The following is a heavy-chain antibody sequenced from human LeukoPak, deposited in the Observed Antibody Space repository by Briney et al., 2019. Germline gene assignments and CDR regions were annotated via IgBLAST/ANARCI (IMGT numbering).Heavy chain of an antibody. J-gene: IGHJ4*02. CDR3: AKDTDGSGWSFNY. D-gene: IGHD6-19*01. V-gene: IGHV3-9*01. CDR1: GFTLDDYA. Sequence: PGRSLRLSCAASGFTLDDYAMHWVRQAPGKGLEWVSGISWNSGSIGYADSVKGRFTISRDNAKNSLYLQMNSLRAEDTALYYCAKDTDGSGWSFNYWGQGTLVTVSS. CDR2: ISWNSGSI.